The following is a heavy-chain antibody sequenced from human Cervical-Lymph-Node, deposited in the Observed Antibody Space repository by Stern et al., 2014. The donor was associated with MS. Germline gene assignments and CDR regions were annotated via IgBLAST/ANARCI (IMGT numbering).Heavy chain of an antibody. V-gene: IGHV4-31*03. Sequence: VHLVESGPGLVRPSQTLSLTCTVSGRPIYNSAYYWNWVRQYPGKGLEWIGFIYYTGSTYYNPSLKSRVTISVDTSKNQFSLKLDSVTDADTAVYYCARDSGPQGPYGFDYWGQGALVTVSS. CDR1: GRPIYNSAYY. CDR2: IYYTGST. J-gene: IGHJ4*02. D-gene: IGHD5-12*01. CDR3: ARDSGPQGPYGFDY.